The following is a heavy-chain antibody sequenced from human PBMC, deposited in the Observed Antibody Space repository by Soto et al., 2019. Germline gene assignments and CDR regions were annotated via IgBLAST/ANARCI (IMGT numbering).Heavy chain of an antibody. D-gene: IGHD3-3*01. CDR1: GFTFSSYA. Sequence: PGGSLRLSCAASGFTFSSYAMSWVRQAPGKGLEWVSAISGSGGSTYYADSVNGRFTISRDNSKNTLYLQMNSLRAEDTAVYYCAKEYDFWSGYYRAHVYWGQGTLVTVSS. CDR3: AKEYDFWSGYYRAHVY. J-gene: IGHJ4*02. CDR2: ISGSGGST. V-gene: IGHV3-23*01.